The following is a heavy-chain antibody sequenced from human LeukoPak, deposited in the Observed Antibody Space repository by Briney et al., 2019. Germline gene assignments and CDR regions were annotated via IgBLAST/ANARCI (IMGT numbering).Heavy chain of an antibody. J-gene: IGHJ6*03. V-gene: IGHV1-69*05. CDR2: IIPIFGTA. CDR1: GGTFSSYA. Sequence: SVKVSCKASGGTFSSYAISWVRQAPGQGLEWMGGIIPIFGTANYAQKFQGRVTITRDTSISTVYMELSSLRSEDTAVYYCARQDVYSYYYMDVWGKGTTVTVSS. CDR3: ARQDVYSYYYMDV.